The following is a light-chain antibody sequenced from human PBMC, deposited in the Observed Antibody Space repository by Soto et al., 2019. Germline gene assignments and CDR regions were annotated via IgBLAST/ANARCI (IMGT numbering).Light chain of an antibody. CDR3: QQYNNWPRT. CDR1: QSVSSD. J-gene: IGKJ1*01. CDR2: GAS. Sequence: EIVMTQSPATLSVSPGERATLSCRASQSVSSDLAWYHQKHGQAPRLLIYGASTRATGIPARYSGSGSGTEFTLTINRLQSEDFAVYYCQQYNNWPRTFGQGTKVEIK. V-gene: IGKV3-15*01.